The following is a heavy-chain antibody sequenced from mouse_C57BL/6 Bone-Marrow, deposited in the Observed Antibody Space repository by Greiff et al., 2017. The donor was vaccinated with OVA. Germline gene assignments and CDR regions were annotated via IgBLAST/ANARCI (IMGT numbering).Heavy chain of an antibody. J-gene: IGHJ1*03. CDR2: INPNNGGT. CDR3: ARRGRGYFDV. D-gene: IGHD3-3*01. V-gene: IGHV1-22*01. CDR1: GYTFTDYN. Sequence: EVQLKESGPELVKPGASVKMSCKASGYTFTDYNMHWVKQSHGKSLEWIGYINPNNGGTSYNQKFKGKATLTVNKSSSTAHMELRSLTSEDSSVYYCARRGRGYFDVWGTGTTVTVSS.